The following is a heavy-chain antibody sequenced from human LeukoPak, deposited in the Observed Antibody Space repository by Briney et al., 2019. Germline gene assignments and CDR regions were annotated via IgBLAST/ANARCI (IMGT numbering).Heavy chain of an antibody. J-gene: IGHJ4*02. CDR3: TKALDYGDYDPPGY. Sequence: GGSLRLSCAASGFTFNNAWMSWVRQAPGKGLEWVGRIKSKTDGGTTDYAAAVKGRFTISRDDSKNTLYLQMNSLKTEGTAVYYCTKALDYGDYDPPGYWGQGTLVTVSS. CDR2: IKSKTDGGTT. CDR1: GFTFNNAW. D-gene: IGHD4-17*01. V-gene: IGHV3-15*01.